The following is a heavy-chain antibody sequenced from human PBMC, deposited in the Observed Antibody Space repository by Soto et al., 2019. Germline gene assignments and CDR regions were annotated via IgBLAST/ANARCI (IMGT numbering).Heavy chain of an antibody. Sequence: HPGGCLRLASAVSGFAFSTCSMNWVRQAPGNGLEWVSYISSGGDTLYHADSVKGRFTISRDNAKNSLYLQMNSLRAEDTAVYYCARGHYYYDSSGYYLFDYWGQGTLVTVSS. V-gene: IGHV3-48*01. J-gene: IGHJ4*02. CDR2: ISSGGDTL. CDR3: ARGHYYYDSSGYYLFDY. D-gene: IGHD3-22*01. CDR1: GFAFSTCS.